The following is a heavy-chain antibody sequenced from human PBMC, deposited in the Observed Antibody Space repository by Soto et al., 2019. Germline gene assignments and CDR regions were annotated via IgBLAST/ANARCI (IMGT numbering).Heavy chain of an antibody. CDR3: ARDYSGSYYGMDY. J-gene: IGHJ4*02. D-gene: IGHD1-26*01. Sequence: QVQLVESGGGVVQPGRSLRLSCAASGFTFSSYGMHWVRQAPGKGLEWVAVIWYDGSNKYYADSVKGRFTISRDNSKNTLYLQMNSLRAEDTAVYYCARDYSGSYYGMDYWGQGTLVTVSS. V-gene: IGHV3-33*01. CDR1: GFTFSSYG. CDR2: IWYDGSNK.